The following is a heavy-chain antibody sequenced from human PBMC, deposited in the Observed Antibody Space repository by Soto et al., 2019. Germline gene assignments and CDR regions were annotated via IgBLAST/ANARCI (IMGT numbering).Heavy chain of an antibody. CDR2: ISAYNGNT. Sequence: QVQLAQSGAEVKKPGASVKVSCKASGYTFTSYGISWVRQAPGQGLEWMGWISAYNGNTNYAQKLQGRVTMTTDTSTSTAYMELRSLRSDDTAVYYCARDSVYGDQDYYYGMDVWGQGTTVTVSS. CDR1: GYTFTSYG. CDR3: ARDSVYGDQDYYYGMDV. D-gene: IGHD4-17*01. V-gene: IGHV1-18*01. J-gene: IGHJ6*02.